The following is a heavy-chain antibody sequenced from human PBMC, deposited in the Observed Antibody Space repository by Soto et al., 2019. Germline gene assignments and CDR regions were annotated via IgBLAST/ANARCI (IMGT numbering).Heavy chain of an antibody. CDR1: GFSISSSW. D-gene: IGHD3-16*02. Sequence: GGSLRLSCVASGFSISSSWICWIRQTPGKGLEWVTNVNQDGSQVAYADAVKGRFTVSRDNAKNAVYLQMNSLTVEDTAAYFCARDFSYQRFDHWGQGALVTVSS. CDR3: ARDFSYQRFDH. V-gene: IGHV3-7*01. J-gene: IGHJ4*02. CDR2: VNQDGSQV.